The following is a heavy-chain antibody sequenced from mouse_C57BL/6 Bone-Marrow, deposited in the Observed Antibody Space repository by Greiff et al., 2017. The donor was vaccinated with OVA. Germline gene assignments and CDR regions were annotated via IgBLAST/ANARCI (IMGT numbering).Heavy chain of an antibody. CDR3: TSYYSTYYYAMDY. D-gene: IGHD2-5*01. J-gene: IGHJ4*01. CDR1: GFNIKDYY. CDR2: IDPEDGDT. Sequence: EVQVVESGAELVRPGASVKLSCTASGFNIKDYYMHWVKQRPEQGLEWIGRIDPEDGDTEYAPKFQGKATMTADTSSNTAYLQLSSLTSEDTAVYYCTSYYSTYYYAMDYWGQGTSVTVSS. V-gene: IGHV14-1*01.